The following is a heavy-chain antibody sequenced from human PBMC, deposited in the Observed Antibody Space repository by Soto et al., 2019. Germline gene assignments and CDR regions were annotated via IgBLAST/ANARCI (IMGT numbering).Heavy chain of an antibody. J-gene: IGHJ6*02. CDR3: ASVVVVAATSGYYYGMDV. CDR1: GGSISSGGYY. Sequence: QVQLQESGPGLVKPSQTLSLTCTVSGGSISSGGYYWIWIRQHPGKGLEWIGYIYYSGSTYYNPSLKSRVTISVDTSKNQFSLKLSSVTAADTAVYYCASVVVVAATSGYYYGMDVWGQGTTVTVSS. D-gene: IGHD2-15*01. V-gene: IGHV4-31*03. CDR2: IYYSGST.